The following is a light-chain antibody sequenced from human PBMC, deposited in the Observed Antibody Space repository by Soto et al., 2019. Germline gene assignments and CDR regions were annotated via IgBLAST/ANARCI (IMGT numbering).Light chain of an antibody. J-gene: IGLJ2*01. V-gene: IGLV1-51*01. CDR1: SSNIENNP. Sequence: QSVLTQPPSVSAAPGQKVIISCSGSSSNIENNPISWYQQFPGTVPKLLIHDDNKRPSGIPDRFSGSKSGTSATLGITGLQTGDEADYYCGTWDTSLSAGVLGRGTKLTVL. CDR2: DDN. CDR3: GTWDTSLSAGV.